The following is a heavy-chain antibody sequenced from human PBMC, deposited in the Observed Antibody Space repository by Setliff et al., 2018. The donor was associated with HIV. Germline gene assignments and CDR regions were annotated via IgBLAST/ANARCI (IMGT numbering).Heavy chain of an antibody. CDR2: INPITGDT. CDR1: GGTFSSYA. J-gene: IGHJ6*02. V-gene: IGHV1-2*04. D-gene: IGHD3-9*01. Sequence: ASVKVSCKASGGTFSSYAISWVRQAPGQGLEWMGWINPITGDTTYAEEFHGWVTLTRDTSITTAYLEVRSDDTAVYYCARKRLGFDGIDVWGQGTTVTVSS. CDR3: ARKRLGFDGIDV.